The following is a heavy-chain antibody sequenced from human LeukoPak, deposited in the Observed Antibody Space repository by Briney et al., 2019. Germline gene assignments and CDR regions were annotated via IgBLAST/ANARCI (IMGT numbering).Heavy chain of an antibody. D-gene: IGHD6-13*01. Sequence: SETLSLTCTVSGGSISSSSYYWGWIRQPPGKGLEWIGSIYYSGSTYYNPSLKSRVTISVDTSENQFSLKLSSVTAADTAVYYCARAAAVGTFYYYGMDVWGQGTTVTVSS. CDR3: ARAAAVGTFYYYGMDV. V-gene: IGHV4-39*07. CDR1: GGSISSSSYY. CDR2: IYYSGST. J-gene: IGHJ6*02.